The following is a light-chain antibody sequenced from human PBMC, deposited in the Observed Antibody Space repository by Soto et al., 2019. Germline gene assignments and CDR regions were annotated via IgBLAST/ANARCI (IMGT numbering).Light chain of an antibody. CDR1: HDISTY. V-gene: IGKV1-39*01. Sequence: DIQMTQSPSSLSASIGDRVTITCRASHDISTYLNWYQQKPGKAPNLLIYAASSLQSGVPSTFSGSGSGTDFTLTISSLQHEDFATYYCQQYNNWPPTFGPGTKVDIK. CDR3: QQYNNWPPT. CDR2: AAS. J-gene: IGKJ3*01.